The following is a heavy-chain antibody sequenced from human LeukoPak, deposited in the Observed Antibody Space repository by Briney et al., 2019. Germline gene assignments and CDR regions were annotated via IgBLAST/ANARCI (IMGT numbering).Heavy chain of an antibody. V-gene: IGHV1-18*01. CDR3: ARDYGEGSSSMDV. D-gene: IGHD6-13*01. CDR1: GYTFTSYG. CDR2: ISAYNGNT. Sequence: ASVKVSCKASGYTFTSYGISWVRQAPGQGLEWMGWISAYNGNTNYAQKFQGRVTMTRDTSISTAYMELSRLRSDDTAVYYCARDYGEGSSSMDVWGKGTTVTVSS. J-gene: IGHJ6*03.